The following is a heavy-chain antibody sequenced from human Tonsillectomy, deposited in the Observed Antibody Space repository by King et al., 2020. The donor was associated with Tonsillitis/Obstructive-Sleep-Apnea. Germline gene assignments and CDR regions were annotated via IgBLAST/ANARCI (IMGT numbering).Heavy chain of an antibody. J-gene: IGHJ3*02. D-gene: IGHD1-26*01. Sequence: VQLVESGGGLVQPGRSLRLSCTTSGFTFGDYGMSWVRQAPGKGLEWVAFIRSKAYGGTTEYAASVKGRFTISKDDSRSIAYLQMNSLKTEDTALYYCTRVGTSGRYSFDIWGQGTMVTVSS. CDR2: IRSKAYGGTT. CDR3: TRVGTSGRYSFDI. CDR1: GFTFGDYG. V-gene: IGHV3-49*04.